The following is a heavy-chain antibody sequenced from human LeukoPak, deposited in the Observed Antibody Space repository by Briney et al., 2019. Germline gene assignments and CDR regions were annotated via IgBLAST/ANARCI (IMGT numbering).Heavy chain of an antibody. Sequence: SGPTPVEPTQTLTLTCTFSGFSLTTDEVGVGWIRQPPAKALEWLAHHYWNDNKFYSPSLQSRLTITKDTSKNQVALTMTNVDPADTATYYCAYQVYSSGWHPFAYWGQGILVTVAS. CDR2: HYWNDNK. CDR3: AYQVYSSGWHPFAY. V-gene: IGHV2-5*01. D-gene: IGHD6-25*01. CDR1: GFSLTTDEVG. J-gene: IGHJ4*02.